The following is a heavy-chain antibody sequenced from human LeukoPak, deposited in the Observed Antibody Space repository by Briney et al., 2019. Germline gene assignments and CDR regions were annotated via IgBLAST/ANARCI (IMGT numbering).Heavy chain of an antibody. CDR2: ISGSGGST. V-gene: IGHV3-23*01. D-gene: IGHD3-3*01. CDR3: ATFGVIVRNNYLDY. J-gene: IGHJ4*02. CDR1: GGTFSSYA. Sequence: SCKASGGTFSSYAMSWVRQAPGKGLEWVSAISGSGGSTYYADSVKGRFTISRDNSKNTLYLQMSSLRAEDTAVYYCATFGVIVRNNYLDYWGQGALVAVSS.